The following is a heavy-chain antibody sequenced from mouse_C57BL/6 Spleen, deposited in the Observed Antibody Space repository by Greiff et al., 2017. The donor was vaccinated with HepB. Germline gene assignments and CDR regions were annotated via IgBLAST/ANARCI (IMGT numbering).Heavy chain of an antibody. CDR1: GYAFTNYL. CDR2: INPGSGGT. D-gene: IGHD1-1*01. J-gene: IGHJ4*01. CDR3: AREQEFTTVEAMDY. V-gene: IGHV1-54*01. Sequence: QVQLQQSGAELVRPGTSVKVSCKASGYAFTNYLIEWVKQRPGQGLEWIGVINPGSGGTNYNEKFKGKATLTADKSSSTAYMQLSSLTSEDSAVYFCAREQEFTTVEAMDYWGQGTSVTVSS.